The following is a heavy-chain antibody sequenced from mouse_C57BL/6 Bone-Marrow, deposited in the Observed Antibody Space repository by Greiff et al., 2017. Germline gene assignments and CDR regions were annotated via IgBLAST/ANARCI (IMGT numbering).Heavy chain of an antibody. D-gene: IGHD1-1*02. CDR3: ARHYGAY. V-gene: IGHV1-81*01. J-gene: IGHJ3*01. CDR2: IYPRSGNT. Sequence: QVQLQQSGAELARPGASVKLSCKASGYTFTSYGISWVKQRTGQGLEWIGEIYPRSGNTYYNEQFKGKATLTADKSSSTAYMELRSLTSEDSAVYFCARHYGAYWGQGTLVTVSA. CDR1: GYTFTSYG.